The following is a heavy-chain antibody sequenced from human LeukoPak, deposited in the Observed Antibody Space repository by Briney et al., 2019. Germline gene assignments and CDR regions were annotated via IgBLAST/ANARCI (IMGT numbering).Heavy chain of an antibody. Sequence: SETLSLTCAVYGGSFSGYYWSWLRQPPGKGLEWIGEINHSGSTNYNPSLKSRVTISVDTSKNQFSLKLSSVTAADTAVYYCARGLVVVAATPAGAFDIWGQGALVTVSS. D-gene: IGHD2-15*01. CDR2: INHSGST. CDR3: ARGLVVVAATPAGAFDI. V-gene: IGHV4-34*01. CDR1: GGSFSGYY. J-gene: IGHJ4*02.